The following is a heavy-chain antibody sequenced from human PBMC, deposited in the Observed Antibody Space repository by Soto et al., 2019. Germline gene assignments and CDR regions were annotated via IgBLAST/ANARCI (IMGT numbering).Heavy chain of an antibody. CDR3: AWDEVGVAVDL. CDR2: IWYDGSNK. Sequence: QVQLVESGGGVVQPGRSLRLSCAASGFTFSSYGMHWVRQAPGKGLEWVAVIWYDGSNKYYADSVKGRFTISRDNSKIPLYLEMNTLRAEHTAVFYCAWDEVGVAVDLWGRGTLVTVS. D-gene: IGHD2-15*01. V-gene: IGHV3-33*01. J-gene: IGHJ2*01. CDR1: GFTFSSYG.